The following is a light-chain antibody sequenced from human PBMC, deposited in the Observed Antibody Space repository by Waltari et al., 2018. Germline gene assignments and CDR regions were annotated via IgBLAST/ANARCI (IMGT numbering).Light chain of an antibody. CDR2: KAS. Sequence: DIQMTQSPSTLSASVGDTITITCRASQSISNYLAWYQQKPGKAPKLLIYKASSSSSAVPTRFSGSGSETEFTLPISSLQPDDFATCYCKKYNTYSSFGQGTKLEIK. CDR1: QSISNY. CDR3: KKYNTYSS. J-gene: IGKJ2*03. V-gene: IGKV1-5*03.